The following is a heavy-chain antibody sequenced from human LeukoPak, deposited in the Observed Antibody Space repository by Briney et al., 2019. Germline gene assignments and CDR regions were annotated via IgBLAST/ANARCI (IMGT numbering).Heavy chain of an antibody. Sequence: SQTLSLTCTVSGGSIISSSYYWSWIRQPAGKGLEWIGHIYTRGSTNYNPSLKSRVTISVDTSKNQFSLKLSSVSAADTAVYYCARGTRAWYYFDYWGQGSLVTVSS. J-gene: IGHJ4*02. D-gene: IGHD2-8*02. V-gene: IGHV4-61*09. CDR2: IYTRGST. CDR3: ARGTRAWYYFDY. CDR1: GGSIISSSYY.